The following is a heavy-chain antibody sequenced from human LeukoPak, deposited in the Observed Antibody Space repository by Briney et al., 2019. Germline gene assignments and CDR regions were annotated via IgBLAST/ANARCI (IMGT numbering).Heavy chain of an antibody. CDR2: IYSGGST. CDR3: ARGHAVGESSGYYRYFDY. D-gene: IGHD3-22*01. CDR1: GASMSSYY. V-gene: IGHV3-66*01. Sequence: ETLSLTCTVPGASMSSYYWSWIRQPPGKGLEWVSVIYSGGSTYYADSVKGRFTISRDNSKNTLYLQMNSLRAEDTAVYYCARGHAVGESSGYYRYFDYWGQGTLVTVSS. J-gene: IGHJ4*02.